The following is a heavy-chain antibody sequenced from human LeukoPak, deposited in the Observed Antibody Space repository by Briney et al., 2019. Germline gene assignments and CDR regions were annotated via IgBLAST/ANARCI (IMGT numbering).Heavy chain of an antibody. D-gene: IGHD3-9*01. CDR1: GFTFSSYA. Sequence: GGSLRLSCAASGFTFSSYAMSWVRQAPGKGLEWVSAISGSGGSTYYADSVKGRFTISRDNSENTLYLQMNSLRAEDTAVYYCAANYALLTGFDYWGQGTLVTVSS. J-gene: IGHJ4*02. V-gene: IGHV3-23*01. CDR3: AANYALLTGFDY. CDR2: ISGSGGST.